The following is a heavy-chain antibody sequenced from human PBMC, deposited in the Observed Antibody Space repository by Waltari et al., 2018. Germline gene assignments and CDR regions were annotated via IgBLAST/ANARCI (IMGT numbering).Heavy chain of an antibody. CDR1: GGYIDSGSSY. Sequence: QVQLQESGPGLVKHSQTLSLTCTVYGGYIDSGSSYWSWIRQPAGKGLEWIGRIYTSGSTNYNPSLKSRVTISVDTSKNQFSLNLSSVTAADTAVYYCARGPLLSKVDYWGQGTLVTVSS. CDR2: IYTSGST. V-gene: IGHV4-61*02. J-gene: IGHJ4*02. D-gene: IGHD1-26*01. CDR3: ARGPLLSKVDY.